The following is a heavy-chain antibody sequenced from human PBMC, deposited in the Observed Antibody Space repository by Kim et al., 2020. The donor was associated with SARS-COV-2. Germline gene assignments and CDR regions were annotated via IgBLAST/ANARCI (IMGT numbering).Heavy chain of an antibody. D-gene: IGHD1-26*01. CDR2: IGSKADGGTT. Sequence: GGSLRLSCAGTGFILTNAWMSWVRQAPGKGLEWVGRIGSKADGGTTDYAAPVKGKFTISRDESTDTLFLQLHSLKTEDTAVYYCTTEWWGALKNWGQGTLFTVSP. V-gene: IGHV3-15*04. CDR1: GFILTNAW. J-gene: IGHJ4*02. CDR3: TTEWWGALKN.